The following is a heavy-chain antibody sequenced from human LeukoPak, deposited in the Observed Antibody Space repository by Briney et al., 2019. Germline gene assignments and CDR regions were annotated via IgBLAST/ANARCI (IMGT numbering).Heavy chain of an antibody. CDR1: GFTFTNYA. Sequence: PGGSLRLSCAASGFTFTNYAMSWVRQAPGKGLEWVSAISGSGGSTYYADSVKGLFTISRDNSKNTLYLQMNSLRAEDTAVYYCAREGPYYFDYWGQGTLVTVSS. CDR3: AREGPYYFDY. CDR2: ISGSGGST. V-gene: IGHV3-23*01. J-gene: IGHJ4*02.